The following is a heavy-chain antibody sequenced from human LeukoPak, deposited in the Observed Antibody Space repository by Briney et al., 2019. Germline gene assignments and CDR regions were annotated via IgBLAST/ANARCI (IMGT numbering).Heavy chain of an antibody. J-gene: IGHJ6*02. D-gene: IGHD3-10*01. CDR3: AKVPYSDYGSGRPPFMDV. Sequence: GGSLRLSCAASGFTFNSYAMSWVHQAPGKGLEWVSTISDGGGSTYYADSVKGRFTISRDNYKNTLYLQMDSLRAEDMAMYYCAKVPYSDYGSGRPPFMDVWGQGTTVAVSS. CDR2: ISDGGGST. V-gene: IGHV3-23*01. CDR1: GFTFNSYA.